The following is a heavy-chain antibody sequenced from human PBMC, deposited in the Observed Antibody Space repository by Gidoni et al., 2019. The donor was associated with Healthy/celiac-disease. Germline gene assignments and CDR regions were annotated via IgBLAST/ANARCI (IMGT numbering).Heavy chain of an antibody. D-gene: IGHD3-3*02. Sequence: QMQLVQSGPEVKKPGTSVKVSCKASGFTLTSSAMQWVRQARVQRLEWIGWIVVGSGNTNDAQKFKERVTITRDMSTSTAYMELSSLRSEDTAVYYCAADRPFLEGLNWFDPWGQGTLVTVSS. CDR1: GFTLTSSA. CDR2: IVVGSGNT. CDR3: AADRPFLEGLNWFDP. J-gene: IGHJ5*02. V-gene: IGHV1-58*02.